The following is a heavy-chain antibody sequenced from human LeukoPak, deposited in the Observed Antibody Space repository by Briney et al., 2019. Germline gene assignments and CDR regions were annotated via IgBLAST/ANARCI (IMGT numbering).Heavy chain of an antibody. Sequence: GGSLRLSCAASGFTFSDYYMSWIRQAPGKGLEWVSHVSSTGSTIYYADSLKGRFTVSRDNAKNSLYLQMNSLAVEDTAVYYCTTPAAGPRAEYSQYWGQGTLVTVSS. V-gene: IGHV3-11*04. CDR3: TTPAAGPRAEYSQY. CDR2: VSSTGSTI. J-gene: IGHJ1*01. D-gene: IGHD6-13*01. CDR1: GFTFSDYY.